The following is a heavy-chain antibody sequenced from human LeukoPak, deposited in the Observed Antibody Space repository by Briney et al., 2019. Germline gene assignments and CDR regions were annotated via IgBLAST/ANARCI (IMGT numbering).Heavy chain of an antibody. CDR2: IYYSGST. J-gene: IGHJ4*02. Sequence: PSETLSLTCTVSGGSISSSIYYWGWIRQPPGKGLEWIGSIYYSGSTYYNPSLKSRVTISVDTSKNQFSLKLSSVTAADTAVYYCARQSAYYYDSSGYGYWGQGTLVTVSS. CDR3: ARQSAYYYDSSGYGY. D-gene: IGHD3-22*01. V-gene: IGHV4-39*01. CDR1: GGSISSSIYY.